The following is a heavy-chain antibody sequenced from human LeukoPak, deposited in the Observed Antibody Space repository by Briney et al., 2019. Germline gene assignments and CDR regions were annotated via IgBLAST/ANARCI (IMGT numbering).Heavy chain of an antibody. CDR1: GFTFSDYY. D-gene: IGHD2-21*02. J-gene: IGHJ4*02. V-gene: IGHV3-11*01. CDR3: ASRPDCGGDCYSGRYFDY. Sequence: PGGSLRLSCAASGFTFSDYYMSWIRQAPGKGVEGVSYISSSGSTIYYADSVKGRFTISRDNAKNSLYLQMNSLRAEDTAVYYCASRPDCGGDCYSGRYFDYWGQGTLVTVSS. CDR2: ISSSGSTI.